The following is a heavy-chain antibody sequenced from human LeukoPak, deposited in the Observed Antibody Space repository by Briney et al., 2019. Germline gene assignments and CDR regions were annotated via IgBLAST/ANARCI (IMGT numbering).Heavy chain of an antibody. J-gene: IGHJ4*02. CDR3: ANTFSYDFWSGYQPFDY. V-gene: IGHV3-23*01. D-gene: IGHD3-3*01. CDR2: ISGSGGST. Sequence: PGGSLRLXCAASGFTFSSYAMGWVRQAPGKGLECVSAISGSGGSTYYADSVKGRFPISRDNSKNTLYLQMNSLRAEDTAVYYCANTFSYDFWSGYQPFDYWGQGTLVTVSS. CDR1: GFTFSSYA.